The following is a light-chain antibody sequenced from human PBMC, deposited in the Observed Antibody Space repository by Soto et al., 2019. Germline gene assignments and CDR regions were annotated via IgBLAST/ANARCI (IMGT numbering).Light chain of an antibody. V-gene: IGKV3-15*01. CDR3: PQYNNWPFT. J-gene: IGKJ3*01. Sequence: EVVMTQSPATLSVSPGERATLSCRASQSVGSNLAWYQQKPGRPPRLLIYDASTRATDIPARFSGSGSGTDFTLTISSLQSEDFTIYYCPQYNNWPFTFGPGTKVDIK. CDR1: QSVGSN. CDR2: DAS.